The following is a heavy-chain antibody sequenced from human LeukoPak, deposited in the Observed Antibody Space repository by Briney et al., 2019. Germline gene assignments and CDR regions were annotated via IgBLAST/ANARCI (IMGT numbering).Heavy chain of an antibody. V-gene: IGHV3-30*02. Sequence: GGSLRLSCVASGFTFSGYGMHWVLQAPGKGLEWVAFIRYDGSYNYYADSVKGRFTISRDNSKNTLYLQMNILRPEDTAVYYCAGIAVAGLYWGQGTLVTVSS. CDR2: IRYDGSYN. CDR1: GFTFSGYG. D-gene: IGHD6-19*01. J-gene: IGHJ4*02. CDR3: AGIAVAGLY.